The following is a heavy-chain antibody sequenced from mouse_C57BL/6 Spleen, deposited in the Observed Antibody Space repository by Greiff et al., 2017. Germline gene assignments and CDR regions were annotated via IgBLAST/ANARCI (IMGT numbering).Heavy chain of an antibody. D-gene: IGHD2-2*01. V-gene: IGHV1-64*01. CDR1: GYTFTSYW. J-gene: IGHJ2*01. Sequence: QVQLQQPGAELVKPGASVKLSCKASGYTFTSYWMHWVKQRPGQGLEWIGMIHPNSGSTNYNEKFKSKATLPVDKSSSTAYMQLSSLTSEDSAVYYCARFYGYDEGYYFDYWGQGTTLTVSS. CDR3: ARFYGYDEGYYFDY. CDR2: IHPNSGST.